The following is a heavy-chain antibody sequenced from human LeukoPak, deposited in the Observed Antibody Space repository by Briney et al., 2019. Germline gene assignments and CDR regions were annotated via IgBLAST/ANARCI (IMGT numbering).Heavy chain of an antibody. D-gene: IGHD5-24*01. CDR1: RFTFSSYS. Sequence: PGGSLRLSCAASRFTFSSYSMNWVRQAPGKGLEWISSISSSSTYIYYADSVKGRFTISRDNAKNSLYLQMNSLRAEDTGVYYCARGQSPVEMATVDGGYGMDVWGQGTTVTVSS. CDR2: ISSSSTYI. V-gene: IGHV3-21*01. CDR3: ARGQSPVEMATVDGGYGMDV. J-gene: IGHJ6*02.